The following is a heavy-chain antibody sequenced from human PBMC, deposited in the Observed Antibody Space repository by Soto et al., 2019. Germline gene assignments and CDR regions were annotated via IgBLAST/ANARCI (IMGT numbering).Heavy chain of an antibody. Sequence: GGSLRLSCVASGFTFSNYAMHWVRQAPGKGLEWVAIVSYDGDNEYYADSVRGRFFISRDKSKNTLFLQMNSLRVEDTAMYYCARSGGNYWFDPWGQGTLVTVSS. CDR1: GFTFSNYA. CDR2: VSYDGDNE. D-gene: IGHD2-21*02. CDR3: ARSGGNYWFDP. V-gene: IGHV3-30*03. J-gene: IGHJ5*02.